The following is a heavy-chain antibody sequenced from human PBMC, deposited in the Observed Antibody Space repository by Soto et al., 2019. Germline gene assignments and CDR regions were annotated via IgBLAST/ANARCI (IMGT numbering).Heavy chain of an antibody. CDR2: IHYSGNT. D-gene: IGHD2-2*01. V-gene: IGHV4-31*06. Sequence: QVQLQESGPGLVKPSQTLSLTCTVSGASISSTTYCWSWIRQHPGKGLEWIGDIHYSGNTYYNPSLKSRVTLSVDTSMNQFSLKLSSVTAADTAVYYCTRGKVSTTTPKRNWFDPWGQGTLVTVSS. J-gene: IGHJ5*02. CDR1: GASISSTTYC. CDR3: TRGKVSTTTPKRNWFDP.